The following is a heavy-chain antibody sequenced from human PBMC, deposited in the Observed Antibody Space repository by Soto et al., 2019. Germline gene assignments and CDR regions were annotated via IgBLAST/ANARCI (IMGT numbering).Heavy chain of an antibody. Sequence: QVQLVESGGGVVQPGRSLRLSCAASGFTFSSYGMHWVRQAPGKGLEWVAVISYDGSNKYYADSVKGRFTISRDNSKNTLYLQMNSLRAEDTAVYYCAKDQQQLHSAFDYWGQGTLVTVSS. D-gene: IGHD6-13*01. CDR3: AKDQQQLHSAFDY. CDR2: ISYDGSNK. J-gene: IGHJ4*02. V-gene: IGHV3-30*18. CDR1: GFTFSSYG.